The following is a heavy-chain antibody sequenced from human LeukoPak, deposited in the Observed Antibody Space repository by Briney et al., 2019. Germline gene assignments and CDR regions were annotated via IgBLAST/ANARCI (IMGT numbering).Heavy chain of an antibody. Sequence: GGSLRLSCEFSGFTFSDHYMSWLRPAPGKGPELVSSISSGSDYTFYEDSVKGRFIVSRDNSKNTLYLQMYSLRAGDTAVYFCAKIGVIGKWYYDIWGRGTLVTVSS. CDR3: AKIGVIGKWYYDI. CDR2: ISSGSDYT. V-gene: IGHV3-11*03. CDR1: GFTFSDHY. D-gene: IGHD3-10*01. J-gene: IGHJ2*01.